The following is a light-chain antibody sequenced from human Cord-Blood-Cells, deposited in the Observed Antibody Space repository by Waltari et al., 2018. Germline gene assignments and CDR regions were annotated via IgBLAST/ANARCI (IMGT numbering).Light chain of an antibody. CDR2: DNN. CDR3: GTWDSSLSAYV. V-gene: IGLV1-51*01. CDR1: SSTIGTNY. Sequence: QSVLTQPPSVSAAPGQKVTIPCSGSSSTIGTNYLSWYQQLPGTAPKLLIYDNNKRPSGIPDRFSGSKSGTSATLGITGLQTGDEADYYCGTWDSSLSAYVFGTGTKVTVL. J-gene: IGLJ1*01.